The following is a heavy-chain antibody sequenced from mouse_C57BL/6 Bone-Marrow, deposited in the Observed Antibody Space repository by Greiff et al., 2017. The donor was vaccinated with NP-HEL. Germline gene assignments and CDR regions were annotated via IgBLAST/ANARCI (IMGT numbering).Heavy chain of an antibody. V-gene: IGHV1-69*01. CDR2: IDPSDSYT. CDR3: ARRYDYDGAWFAY. J-gene: IGHJ3*01. CDR1: GYTFTSYW. Sequence: QVQLKQPGAELVMPGASVKLSCKASGYTFTSYWMHWVKPRPGQGLEWIGEIDPSDSYTNYNQKFKGKSTLTVDKSSSTAYMQLSSLTSEDSAVYYCARRYDYDGAWFAYWGQGTLVTVSA. D-gene: IGHD2-4*01.